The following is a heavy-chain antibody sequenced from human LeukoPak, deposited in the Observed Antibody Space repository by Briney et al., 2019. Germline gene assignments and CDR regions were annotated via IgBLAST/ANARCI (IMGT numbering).Heavy chain of an antibody. V-gene: IGHV3-74*01. D-gene: IGHD3-22*01. CDR1: GFTVSDNY. CDR2: INSDGSST. CDR3: ASIRRYYDSSGYSDY. J-gene: IGHJ4*02. Sequence: QTGGSLRLSCAASGFTVSDNYMHWVRQAPGKGLVWVSRINSDGSSTSYADSVKGRFTISRDNAKNTLYLQMNSLRAEDTAVYYCASIRRYYDSSGYSDYWGQGTLVTVSS.